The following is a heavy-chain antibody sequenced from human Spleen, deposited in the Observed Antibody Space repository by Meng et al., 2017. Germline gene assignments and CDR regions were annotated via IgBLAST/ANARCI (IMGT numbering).Heavy chain of an antibody. CDR2: VSASGRST. Sequence: GESLKISCAASGFPFSTYAMSWVRQTPGKGLEWLSGVSASGRSTVYADSVKGRFTISRDNSKNTLYLQMNSLRVEDTAIYYCTKDTRGGSGSYSWGTFDVWGQGTMVTVSS. CDR1: GFPFSTYA. CDR3: TKDTRGGSGSYSWGTFDV. V-gene: IGHV3-23*01. J-gene: IGHJ3*01. D-gene: IGHD3-10*01.